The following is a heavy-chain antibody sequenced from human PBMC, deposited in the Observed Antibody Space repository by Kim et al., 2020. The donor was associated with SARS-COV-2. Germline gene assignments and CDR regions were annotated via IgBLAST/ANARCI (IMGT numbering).Heavy chain of an antibody. D-gene: IGHD4-4*01. J-gene: IGHJ6*02. CDR3: AKGIYSDYAMDV. CDR1: GFTFGKHA. CDR2: ISDSGDRT. V-gene: IGHV3-23*01. Sequence: GGSLRLSRAASGFTFGKHAMNWVRQAPGKGLEWVSTISDSGDRTYYADSVKGRFTVSRDNSKKTLYLQMNSLGADDTAIYFCAKGIYSDYAMDVWGHGTAVTVSS.